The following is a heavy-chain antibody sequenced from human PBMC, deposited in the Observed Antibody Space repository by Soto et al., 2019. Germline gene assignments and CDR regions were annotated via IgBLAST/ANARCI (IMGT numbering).Heavy chain of an antibody. D-gene: IGHD3-10*01. V-gene: IGHV4-31*03. CDR1: GGSISSGGYY. Sequence: LSLTCTVSGGSISSGGYYWSWIRQHPGKGLEWIGYIYYSGSTYYNQSLKSRVTISVDTSKNKYSLKLSSVTAAVTAVYYCARYACYYGSGSYINTYYYYGMDVWGQGTTVTVSS. J-gene: IGHJ6*02. CDR3: ARYACYYGSGSYINTYYYYGMDV. CDR2: IYYSGST.